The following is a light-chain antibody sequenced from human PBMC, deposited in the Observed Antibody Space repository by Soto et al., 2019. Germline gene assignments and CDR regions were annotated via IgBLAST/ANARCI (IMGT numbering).Light chain of an antibody. CDR1: SSDIGGYNY. CDR3: AAWDDSLSARYV. J-gene: IGLJ1*01. Sequence: QSVLTQPASVSGSPGQSITISCTGTSSDIGGYNYVSWYQQHPGRAPKLIVYEVSNRPSGVSNRFSGSKSGNTASLTISGLQSEDEADYYCAAWDDSLSARYVFGTGTKLTVL. CDR2: EVS. V-gene: IGLV2-14*01.